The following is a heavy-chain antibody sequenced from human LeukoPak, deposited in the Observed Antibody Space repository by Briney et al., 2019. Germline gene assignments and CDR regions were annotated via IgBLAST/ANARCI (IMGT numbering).Heavy chain of an antibody. CDR3: ARDRSYGAFDY. J-gene: IGHJ4*02. CDR1: GGTFSSYA. CDR2: IIPILGIA. Sequence: SVKVSCKASGGTFSSYAISWVRQAPGQGLEWMGRIIPILGIANYAQKFQGRVTITADESTSTAYTELSSLRSEDTAVYYCARDRSYGAFDYWGQGTLVTVSS. D-gene: IGHD4-17*01. V-gene: IGHV1-69*04.